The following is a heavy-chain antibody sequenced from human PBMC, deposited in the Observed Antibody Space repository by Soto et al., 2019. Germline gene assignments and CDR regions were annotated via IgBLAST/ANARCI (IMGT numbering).Heavy chain of an antibody. CDR2: IYYTGST. V-gene: IGHV4-59*08. D-gene: IGHD3-16*01. CDR3: ARHNGPLYVGYYYDMDI. CDR1: GGPRNSYY. Sequence: PSETLSLTCTVSGGPRNSYYWSWIRQPPGKGLEWIGYIYYTGSTNYNPSLKSRVTISVDTSKNQFSLKLSSVTAADTAVYYCARHNGPLYVGYYYDMDIWGQGTTVTVSS. J-gene: IGHJ6*02.